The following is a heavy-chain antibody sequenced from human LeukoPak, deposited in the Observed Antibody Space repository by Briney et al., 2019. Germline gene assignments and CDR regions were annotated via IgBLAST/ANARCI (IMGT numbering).Heavy chain of an antibody. Sequence: PSETLSLTCTVSGGSLTSSSYYWGWVRQPPGRGLEWLGSVYYSGSTYYNPSLKSRVTMSVDTSKNQFSLKLSSVTAADTAVYYCARAYFSSWYMNWFDPWGQGTLVTVSS. CDR3: ARAYFSSWYMNWFDP. J-gene: IGHJ5*02. CDR2: VYYSGST. V-gene: IGHV4-39*01. CDR1: GGSLTSSSYY. D-gene: IGHD6-13*01.